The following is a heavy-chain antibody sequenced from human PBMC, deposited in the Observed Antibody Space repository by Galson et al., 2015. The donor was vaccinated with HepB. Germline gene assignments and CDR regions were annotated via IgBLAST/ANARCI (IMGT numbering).Heavy chain of an antibody. D-gene: IGHD6-19*01. CDR3: ARGLSDSSGWCGLADFDY. Sequence: SLRLSCAASGFTLSTYWMHWVRQAPGKGLVWVSRIKSDGSTTTYADSVKGRFTISRGNAANTLYLQMNSLRAEDTAVYFCARGLSDSSGWCGLADFDYWGQGTLVTVSS. CDR1: GFTLSTYW. CDR2: IKSDGSTT. V-gene: IGHV3-74*01. J-gene: IGHJ4*02.